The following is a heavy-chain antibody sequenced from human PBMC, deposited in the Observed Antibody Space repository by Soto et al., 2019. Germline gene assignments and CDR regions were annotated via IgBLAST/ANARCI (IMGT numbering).Heavy chain of an antibody. CDR3: ARDIMGLAVIHYHYYAMDV. V-gene: IGHV1-18*04. CDR2: ITTYNGNT. J-gene: IGHJ6*02. Sequence: ASVKVSCKASGYSFTSYGISWVRQAPGQGLEWMGWITTYNGNTNYAQKFQGRVTMTTDTSTDTAYMELRSLRSDDTAVFYCARDIMGLAVIHYHYYAMDVWGQGTTVTV. D-gene: IGHD6-19*01. CDR1: GYSFTSYG.